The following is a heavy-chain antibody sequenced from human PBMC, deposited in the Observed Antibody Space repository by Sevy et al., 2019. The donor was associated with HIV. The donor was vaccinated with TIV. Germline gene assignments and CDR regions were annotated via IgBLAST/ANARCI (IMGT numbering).Heavy chain of an antibody. J-gene: IGHJ6*03. Sequence: ASVKVSCKASGYTFTSYDINWVRQATGQGLEWMGWMNPNSGNTGYAQKFQGRVTITRNTSISTAYMELSSLRSEDTAVYYSVVVTRVYYYMDVWGKGTTVTVSS. D-gene: IGHD6-6*01. V-gene: IGHV1-8*03. CDR3: VVVTRVYYYMDV. CDR2: MNPNSGNT. CDR1: GYTFTSYD.